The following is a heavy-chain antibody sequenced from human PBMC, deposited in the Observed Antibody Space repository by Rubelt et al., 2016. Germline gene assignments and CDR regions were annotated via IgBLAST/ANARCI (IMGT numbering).Heavy chain of an antibody. CDR1: GFTFSSYW. D-gene: IGHD3-10*01. J-gene: IGHJ6*02. V-gene: IGHV3-74*01. CDR3: ARVYGSGSSFYYYYGMDV. CDR2: TNSDGSST. Sequence: CAASGFTFSSYWMHWVRQAPGKGLVWVSRTNSDGSSTSYADSVKGRFTISRDNAKNTLYLQMHSLRAEDTAVYYCARVYGSGSSFYYYYGMDVWGQGTTVTVSS.